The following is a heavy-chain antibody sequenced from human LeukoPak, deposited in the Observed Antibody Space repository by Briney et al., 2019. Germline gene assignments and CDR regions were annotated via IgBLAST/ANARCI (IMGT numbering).Heavy chain of an antibody. D-gene: IGHD3-22*01. CDR2: INPNRGGT. CDR1: GYPFTSYY. V-gene: IGHV1-2*02. Sequence: ASVKVSCKASGYPFTSYYINWVRQAPGQGLEWMGWINPNRGGTNYAQKFQGRVTMTRDTSISTAYMELSRLRSDDTAVYYCARGRDSSGYYSPTDTFDIWGQGTMVTVSS. CDR3: ARGRDSSGYYSPTDTFDI. J-gene: IGHJ3*02.